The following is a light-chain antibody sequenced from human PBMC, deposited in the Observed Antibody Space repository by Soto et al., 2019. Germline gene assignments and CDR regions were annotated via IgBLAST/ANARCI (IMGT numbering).Light chain of an antibody. V-gene: IGLV2-8*01. Sequence: QPVLTQPPSASGSPGQSVTISCTGTSSDVGGYNYVSWYQQHPGKAPKLMIYEVNKRPSGVPDRFSGSKSGNTASLTVSGLQAEDEADYYCSSYAGISNLFGGGTQLTVL. CDR3: SSYAGISNL. CDR1: SSDVGGYNY. CDR2: EVN. J-gene: IGLJ2*01.